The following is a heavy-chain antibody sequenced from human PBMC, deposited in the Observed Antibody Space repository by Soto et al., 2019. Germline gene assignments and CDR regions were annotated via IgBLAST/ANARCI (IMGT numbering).Heavy chain of an antibody. CDR3: ATFPADEDFLNQFDY. J-gene: IGHJ4*02. Sequence: AAVKVYCKVSGYTLTELSMHWVRQAPGKGLEWMGGFDPEDGERIYAQNFQGRVTMTEDTSTDTAYMELSSLRSEDTAVYYCATFPADEDFLNQFDYWGQGTLVTVS. V-gene: IGHV1-24*01. CDR2: FDPEDGER. CDR1: GYTLTELS. D-gene: IGHD6-13*01.